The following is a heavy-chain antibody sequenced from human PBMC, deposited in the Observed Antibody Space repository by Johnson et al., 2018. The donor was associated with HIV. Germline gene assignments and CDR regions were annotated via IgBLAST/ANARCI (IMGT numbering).Heavy chain of an antibody. CDR3: AKSPGKDHGGNSGAFHI. Sequence: VQLLESGGGLVQPGGSLRLSCAASGFTVSSNYMSWVRQAPGKGLEWVSVIYSGGSTYYADSVKGRFTISRDNSKNTLYLQMSSLRAEDTAVYYCAKSPGKDHGGNSGAFHIWGQGTMVTVSS. J-gene: IGHJ3*02. V-gene: IGHV3-66*01. D-gene: IGHD4-23*01. CDR1: GFTVSSNY. CDR2: IYSGGST.